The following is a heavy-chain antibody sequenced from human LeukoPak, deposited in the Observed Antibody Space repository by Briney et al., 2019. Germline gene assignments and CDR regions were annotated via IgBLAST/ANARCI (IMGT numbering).Heavy chain of an antibody. V-gene: IGHV4-34*01. D-gene: IGHD6-19*01. J-gene: IGHJ4*02. CDR2: INHSGST. CDR3: ARHQGADGSGWYRQYYFDY. CDR1: GGSFSGYY. Sequence: SETLSLTCAVYGGSFSGYYWSWIRQPPGKGLEWIGEINHSGSTNYNPSLKSRVTISVDTSKNQFSLKLSSVTAADTAVYYCARHQGADGSGWYRQYYFDYWGQGTLVTVSS.